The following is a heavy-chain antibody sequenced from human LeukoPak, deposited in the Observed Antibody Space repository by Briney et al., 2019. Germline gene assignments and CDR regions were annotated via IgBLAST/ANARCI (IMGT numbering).Heavy chain of an antibody. D-gene: IGHD4-23*01. CDR2: IYSGGST. V-gene: IGHV3-53*04. Sequence: GGSLRLSCAASGFTVSSNYMSWVHQAPGKGLEWVSVIYSGGSTYYADSVKGRFTISRHNSKNTLYLQMNSLRAEDTAVYYCARDNYGGNFPYYYYGMDVWGQGTTVTVSS. J-gene: IGHJ6*02. CDR1: GFTVSSNY. CDR3: ARDNYGGNFPYYYYGMDV.